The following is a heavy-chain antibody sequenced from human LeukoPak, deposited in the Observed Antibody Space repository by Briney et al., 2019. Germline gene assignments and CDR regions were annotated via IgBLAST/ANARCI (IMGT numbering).Heavy chain of an antibody. Sequence: GGSLRLSCAASGFTFSHHWMHWVRQVPGKGLVWVSRINSDGSSTTYADSVKGRFTISRDNARNTLYLQMNSLRAEDTAVHYCARATSYSNYGMDVWGQGTRSPSP. CDR1: GFTFSHHW. V-gene: IGHV3-74*01. J-gene: IGHJ6*02. D-gene: IGHD6-13*01. CDR2: INSDGSST. CDR3: ARATSYSNYGMDV.